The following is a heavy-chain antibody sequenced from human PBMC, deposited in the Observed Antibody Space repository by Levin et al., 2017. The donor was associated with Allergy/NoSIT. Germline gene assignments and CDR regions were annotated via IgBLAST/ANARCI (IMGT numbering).Heavy chain of an antibody. Sequence: GESLKISCAASGFTFNKYAMHWVRQAPGKGLEWVAVISEDGSNTYYPDSVEGRFTISRENSRNSLYLQMSSLTTEDTAVYYCARGNTSPASGLDYWGQGTVVTVSS. J-gene: IGHJ4*02. CDR3: ARGNTSPASGLDY. D-gene: IGHD1-26*01. CDR1: GFTFNKYA. CDR2: ISEDGSNT. V-gene: IGHV3-30-3*01.